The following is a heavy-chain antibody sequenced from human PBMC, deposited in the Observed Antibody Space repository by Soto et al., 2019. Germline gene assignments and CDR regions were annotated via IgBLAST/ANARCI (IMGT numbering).Heavy chain of an antibody. V-gene: IGHV1-2*02. J-gene: IGHJ6*02. CDR3: ARLSRITGTTQNSSYYGMDV. D-gene: IGHD1-20*01. CDR2: INPNSGGT. CDR1: GYTFTGYY. Sequence: QVQLVQSGAEVKKPGASVKVSCKASGYTFTGYYMHWVRQAPGQGLEWMGWINPNSGGTNYAQKFQGGVTITREPSISTAYMELSRLRSDDTGVYYCARLSRITGTTQNSSYYGMDVWGQGTTVTVSS.